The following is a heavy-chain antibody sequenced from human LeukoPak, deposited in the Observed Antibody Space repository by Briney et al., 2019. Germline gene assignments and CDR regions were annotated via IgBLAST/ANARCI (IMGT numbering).Heavy chain of an antibody. V-gene: IGHV3-30*03. Sequence: GGSLRLSCAASRFTFSTYGMHWVRQAPGKGLEWVAVISYDGSDKYYADSVKGRFTISRDNSKNTLYLQMNSLRAEDTAVYYCARDPHEWWSNPYAFDIWGQGTMVTVSS. D-gene: IGHD2-15*01. J-gene: IGHJ3*02. CDR3: ARDPHEWWSNPYAFDI. CDR2: ISYDGSDK. CDR1: RFTFSTYG.